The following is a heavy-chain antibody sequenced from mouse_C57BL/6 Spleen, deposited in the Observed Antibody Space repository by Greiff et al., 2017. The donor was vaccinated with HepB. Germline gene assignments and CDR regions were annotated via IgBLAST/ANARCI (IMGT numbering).Heavy chain of an antibody. J-gene: IGHJ2*01. Sequence: VQLQESGAELVKPGASVKISCKASGYAFSSYWMNWVKQRPGKGLEWIGQIYPGDGDTNYNGKFKGKATLTADKSSSTAYMQLSSLTSEDSAVYFCARRGDYGNYPGNCDYWGQGTTLTVSS. D-gene: IGHD2-1*01. V-gene: IGHV1-80*01. CDR2: IYPGDGDT. CDR1: GYAFSSYW. CDR3: ARRGDYGNYPGNCDY.